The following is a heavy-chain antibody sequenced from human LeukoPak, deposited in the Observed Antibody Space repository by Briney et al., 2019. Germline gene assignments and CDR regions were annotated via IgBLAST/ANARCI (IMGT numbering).Heavy chain of an antibody. Sequence: SETLSLTCTVSGGSISSSSYYWGWIRQPPGKGLEWIGSIYYSGSTYYNPSLKSRVTISVDTSKNQFSLKLSSVTAADTAVYYCARSYYYGSGSYGMDVWGQGTTVTVSS. J-gene: IGHJ6*02. D-gene: IGHD3-10*01. CDR3: ARSYYYGSGSYGMDV. CDR2: IYYSGST. V-gene: IGHV4-39*07. CDR1: GGSISSSSYY.